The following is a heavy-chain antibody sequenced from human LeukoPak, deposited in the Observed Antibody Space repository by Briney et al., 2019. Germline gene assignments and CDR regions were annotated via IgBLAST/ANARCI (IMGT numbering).Heavy chain of an antibody. Sequence: SETLSLTCAVYGGSFSGYYWSWIRQPPGKGLEWIGEINHSGSTNYNPSLKSRVTISVDTSKNQFSLKLSSVTAADTAVYYCARGRYYDYWGQGTLVTVSS. D-gene: IGHD1-26*01. V-gene: IGHV4-34*01. CDR1: GGSFSGYY. J-gene: IGHJ4*02. CDR2: INHSGST. CDR3: ARGRYYDY.